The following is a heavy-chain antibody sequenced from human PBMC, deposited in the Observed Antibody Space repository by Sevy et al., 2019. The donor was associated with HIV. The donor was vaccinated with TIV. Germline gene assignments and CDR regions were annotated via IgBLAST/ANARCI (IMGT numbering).Heavy chain of an antibody. J-gene: IGHJ6*02. Sequence: GESLKISCAASGFTFSSYEMNWVRQAPGKGLEWVSYISSSGSTIYYADSVKGRFTISRDNAKNSLYLQMNSLRAEDTAVYYCARHSGYDLYSYYYYYGMDVWGQGTTVTVSS. CDR2: ISSSGSTI. D-gene: IGHD5-12*01. CDR1: GFTFSSYE. V-gene: IGHV3-48*03. CDR3: ARHSGYDLYSYYYYYGMDV.